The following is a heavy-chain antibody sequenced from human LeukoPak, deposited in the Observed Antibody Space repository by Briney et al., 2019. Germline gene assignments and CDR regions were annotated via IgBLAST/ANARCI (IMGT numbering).Heavy chain of an antibody. Sequence: PSETLSLTCTVSGGSISSYYWSWIRQPPGKGLEWIGYIYYSGSTNYNPSLKSRVTISVDTSKIQFSLKLSSVTGADTVVYYCAGDHFTLVRGPNYMDVWCKGTTVTVSS. CDR1: GGSISSYY. CDR2: IYYSGST. V-gene: IGHV4-59*01. CDR3: AGDHFTLVRGPNYMDV. J-gene: IGHJ6*03. D-gene: IGHD3-10*01.